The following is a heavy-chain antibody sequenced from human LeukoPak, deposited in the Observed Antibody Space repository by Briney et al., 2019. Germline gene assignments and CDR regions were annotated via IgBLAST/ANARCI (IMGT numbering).Heavy chain of an antibody. CDR3: ASGSGSYSADY. Sequence: GRSLRLSCAASGFTFSSCAMHWVRQAPGKGLEWVAVISYDGSNKYYADSVKGRFTISRDNSKNTLYLQMNSLRAEDTAVYYCASGSGSYSADYWGQGTLVTVSS. CDR2: ISYDGSNK. J-gene: IGHJ4*02. V-gene: IGHV3-30-3*01. D-gene: IGHD1-26*01. CDR1: GFTFSSCA.